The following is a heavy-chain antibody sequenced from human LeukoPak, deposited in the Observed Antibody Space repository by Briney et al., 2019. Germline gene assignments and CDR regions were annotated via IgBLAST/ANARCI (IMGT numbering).Heavy chain of an antibody. CDR1: GFTFSDYS. Sequence: GGSLRLSCPASGFTFSDYSMSWVRQAPGKGLEWVSVIYSGGSTYYADSVKGRFTISRDNSKNTLYLQMNSLRAEDTAVYYCARVVAAAPGYYYMDVWGKGTTVTVSS. J-gene: IGHJ6*03. V-gene: IGHV3-53*01. CDR2: IYSGGST. D-gene: IGHD2-15*01. CDR3: ARVVAAAPGYYYMDV.